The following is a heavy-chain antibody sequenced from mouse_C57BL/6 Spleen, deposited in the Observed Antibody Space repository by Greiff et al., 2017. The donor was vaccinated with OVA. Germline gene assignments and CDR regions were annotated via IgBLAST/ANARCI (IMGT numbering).Heavy chain of an antibody. CDR2: IDPETGGT. J-gene: IGHJ2*01. Sequence: QVQLQQSGAELVRPGASVTLSCKASGYTFTDYEMHWVKQTPVHGLEWIGAIDPETGGTAYNQKFKGKAILTADKSSSTAYMELRSLTSEDSAVYYCETAQATFDYWGQGTTLTVSS. CDR3: ETAQATFDY. CDR1: GYTFTDYE. V-gene: IGHV1-15*01. D-gene: IGHD3-2*02.